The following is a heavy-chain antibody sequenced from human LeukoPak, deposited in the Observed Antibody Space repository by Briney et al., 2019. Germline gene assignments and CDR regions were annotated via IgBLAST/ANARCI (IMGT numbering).Heavy chain of an antibody. D-gene: IGHD3-22*01. J-gene: IGHJ4*02. V-gene: IGHV1-24*01. CDR3: ATQLSSGWPLRHLPFDY. CDR1: GYTLTELS. Sequence: ASVKVSCKVSGYTLTELSMHWVRQAPGKGLEWMGGYDPADGETIYAQKFQGSVTMTEDTSTDTAYMELSSLRSEDTAVYYCATQLSSGWPLRHLPFDYWGQGTLVTVSS. CDR2: YDPADGET.